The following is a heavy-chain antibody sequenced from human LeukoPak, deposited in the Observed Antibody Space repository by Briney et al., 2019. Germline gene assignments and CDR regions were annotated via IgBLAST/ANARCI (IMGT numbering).Heavy chain of an antibody. D-gene: IGHD3-22*01. CDR2: IYPGDSDT. V-gene: IGHV5-51*01. J-gene: IGHJ4*02. Sequence: GESLKISCKGSGYTFTNHWIGWVRQMPEKGLEWMGIIYPGDSDTRYSPSFQGQVTISADMSISTAYLQWSSLKASDTAMYYCARRYYSETSGCYSFDYWGQGTLVTVSS. CDR1: GYTFTNHW. CDR3: ARRYYSETSGCYSFDY.